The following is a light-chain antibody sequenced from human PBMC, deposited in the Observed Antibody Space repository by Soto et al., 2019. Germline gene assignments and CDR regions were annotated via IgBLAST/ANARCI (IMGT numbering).Light chain of an antibody. CDR3: QQYSGSPPLT. V-gene: IGKV3-20*01. CDR1: QSFSSSY. J-gene: IGKJ4*01. CDR2: GAS. Sequence: ENVLTQSPGTLSLSPGERATLSCRASQSFSSSYLAWYQQKPGQPPRLLMYGASNRATGIPDRFSGSGSGTDFTLTNSRLEPEDFAVYYCQQYSGSPPLTFGGGTKVEIK.